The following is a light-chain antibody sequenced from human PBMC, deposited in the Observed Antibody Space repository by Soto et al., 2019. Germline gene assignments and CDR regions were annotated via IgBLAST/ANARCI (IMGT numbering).Light chain of an antibody. CDR1: QSVSSSY. J-gene: IGKJ5*01. Sequence: EIVLTQSPGTLSLSPGERATLSCRASQSVSSSYLAWYQQQPGQAPRLLIYGASSRATGIPDRFSGSGSGTDFPLTISRLEPDDFAVYYCQQYGSSPPITFGQGTRLEMK. V-gene: IGKV3-20*01. CDR3: QQYGSSPPIT. CDR2: GAS.